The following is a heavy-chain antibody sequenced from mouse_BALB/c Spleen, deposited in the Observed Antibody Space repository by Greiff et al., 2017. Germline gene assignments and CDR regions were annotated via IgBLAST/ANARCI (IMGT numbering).Heavy chain of an antibody. V-gene: IGHV3-2*02. J-gene: IGHJ3*01. D-gene: IGHD2-4*01. CDR1: GSSFTSDSA. CDR2: ISYSGST. CDR3: ARYDYDVFAD. Sequence: EVKLVESGPGLVKPSQSLSLTCTVTGSSFTSDSAWNWIRQFPGNKLDWMGYISYSGSTSYHPSLKSRISLTRDTSKNQFFLQLNSVTTEDTATYYCARYDYDVFADWGQGTLVTVSA.